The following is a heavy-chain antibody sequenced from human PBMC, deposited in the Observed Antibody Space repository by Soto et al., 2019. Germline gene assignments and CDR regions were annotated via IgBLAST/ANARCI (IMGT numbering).Heavy chain of an antibody. J-gene: IGHJ4*02. CDR2: IIPIFGTA. Sequence: GASVKVSCKASGGTFSSYAISWVRQAPGQGLEWMGGIIPIFGTANYAQKFQGRVTITADESTSTAYMELSSRRSEDTAVYYCAVEYTAMATGYFDYWGQGTLVTVSS. V-gene: IGHV1-69*13. CDR1: GGTFSSYA. D-gene: IGHD5-18*01. CDR3: AVEYTAMATGYFDY.